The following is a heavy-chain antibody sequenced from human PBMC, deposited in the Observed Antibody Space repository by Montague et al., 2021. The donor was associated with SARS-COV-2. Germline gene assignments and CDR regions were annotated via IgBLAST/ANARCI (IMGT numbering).Heavy chain of an antibody. CDR1: GFTFSDYY. V-gene: IGHV3-11*01. CDR2: IAISGTTI. J-gene: IGHJ6*02. D-gene: IGHD3-10*01. Sequence: SLRLSCAASGFTFSDYYMSWIRQAPGKGLEWLSYIAISGTTIYYADSVKARVTISRDDAENPLYLQMNSLRAEDTAVYYCARGRGSYYVPYYYYYAMDVWGQGTMVTVSS. CDR3: ARGRGSYYVPYYYYYAMDV.